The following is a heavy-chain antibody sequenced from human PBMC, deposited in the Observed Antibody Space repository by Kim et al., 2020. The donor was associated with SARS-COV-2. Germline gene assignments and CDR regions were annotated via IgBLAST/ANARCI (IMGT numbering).Heavy chain of an antibody. D-gene: IGHD5-12*01. J-gene: IGHJ4*02. V-gene: IGHV3-7*01. Sequence: SEKNYVDSVKGRFTLSRDNAENSLFLQMNGLTAEDTAVYYCAGGGRTRVDYWGQGTLVTVSS. CDR3: AGGGRTRVDY. CDR2: SEK.